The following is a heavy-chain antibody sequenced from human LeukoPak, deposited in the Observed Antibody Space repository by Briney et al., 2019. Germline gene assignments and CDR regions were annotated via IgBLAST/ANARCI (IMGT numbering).Heavy chain of an antibody. J-gene: IGHJ6*03. V-gene: IGHV3-30*02. CDR3: ARLGYCSGGSCSHYYYYYMDV. D-gene: IGHD2-15*01. Sequence: PGGSLRLSCAASGFTFNNYGMHWVRQAPGKGLEWVAFIRYNGNNQYYADSVKGRFTISRDNAKNSLYLQMNSLRAEDTAVYYCARLGYCSGGSCSHYYYYYMDVWGKGTTVTVSS. CDR1: GFTFNNYG. CDR2: IRYNGNNQ.